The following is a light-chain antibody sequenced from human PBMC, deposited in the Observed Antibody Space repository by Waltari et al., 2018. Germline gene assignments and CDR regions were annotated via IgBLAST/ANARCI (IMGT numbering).Light chain of an antibody. CDR1: SSAVGAYNY. CDR2: EVN. V-gene: IGLV2-8*01. Sequence: QSALTQPPSASGSPGQSVTIPCTGTSSAVGAYNYSPWYQQHPGKAPKFMIYEVNKRPSGVPDRFSGSKSGNTASLTISGLQAEDEADYYCFSYAGSNTFVFGTGTEVTVL. CDR3: FSYAGSNTFV. J-gene: IGLJ1*01.